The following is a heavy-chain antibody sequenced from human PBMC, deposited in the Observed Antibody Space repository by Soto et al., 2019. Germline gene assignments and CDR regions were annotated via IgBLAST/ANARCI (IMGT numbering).Heavy chain of an antibody. D-gene: IGHD3-10*02. CDR2: MNLNSGNT. CDR3: AITHLMFGELHC. CDR1: GYTFTSYD. Sequence: QVQLVQSGAEVKKPGASVKVSCKASGYTFTSYDINWVRQATGQGLEWMGWMNLNSGNTGYAQKFQGRLTMTRNTSVSTAYMELSSLRSENTAVYYFAITHLMFGELHCCGQVNPVTESS. J-gene: IGHJ4*02. V-gene: IGHV1-8*01.